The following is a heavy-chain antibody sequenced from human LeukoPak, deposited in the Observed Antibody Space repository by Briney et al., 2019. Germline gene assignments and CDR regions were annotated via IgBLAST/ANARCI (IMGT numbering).Heavy chain of an antibody. CDR3: ARGYYDSSGYYELDY. J-gene: IGHJ4*02. V-gene: IGHV4-31*03. CDR2: IYYSGST. Sequence: SETLSLTCTVSGGSLSSGYYYWRWIRPHRGEGLEWIGYIYYSGSTHYNPSIKSRVTISVDTSKNQSSLKLSSVTAADTAVYYCARGYYDSSGYYELDYWGQGTLVTVSS. CDR1: GGSLSSGYYY. D-gene: IGHD3-22*01.